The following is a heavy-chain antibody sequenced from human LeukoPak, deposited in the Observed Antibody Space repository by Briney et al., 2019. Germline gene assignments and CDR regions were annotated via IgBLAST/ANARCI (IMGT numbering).Heavy chain of an antibody. D-gene: IGHD1-26*01. Sequence: ASVKVSCKASGYSFTSYYIHWVRLAPGQGLEWMGVINPSGGSTRYAQKFQDRVTMTRDMSTSTVYMELSSLRSEDTAVYYCAREGVSGSYLGYWGQGTLVTVSS. J-gene: IGHJ4*02. CDR2: INPSGGST. CDR1: GYSFTSYY. V-gene: IGHV1-46*01. CDR3: AREGVSGSYLGY.